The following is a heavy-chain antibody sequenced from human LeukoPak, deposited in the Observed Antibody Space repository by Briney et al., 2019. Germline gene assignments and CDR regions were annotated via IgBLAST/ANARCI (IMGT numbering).Heavy chain of an antibody. CDR2: IHYSGSA. CDR1: GDSISSDEYF. CDR3: WVNDY. Sequence: SETLSLTCTVSGDSISSDEYFWNWIRQPPGEGLEWIGYIHYSGSAYNKPSLKSRVTISVDTSKNQFSLKLSSVTAADTAVYYCWVNDYWGQGTLVTVSS. J-gene: IGHJ4*02. V-gene: IGHV4-30-4*01.